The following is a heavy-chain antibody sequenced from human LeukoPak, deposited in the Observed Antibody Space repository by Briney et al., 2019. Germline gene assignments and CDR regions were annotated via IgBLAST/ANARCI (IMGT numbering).Heavy chain of an antibody. Sequence: GGSLRLSCVASGFTFSLYAMTWVRQAPGKGLEWVSAISSDGAITYYADSVKGRFTISRDNSKNTLYLQMNSLRAEDTALYYCGRYCVSPSCASPHYYGMDVWGQGTTVTVSS. J-gene: IGHJ6*02. V-gene: IGHV3-23*01. CDR2: ISSDGAIT. CDR3: GRYCVSPSCASPHYYGMDV. D-gene: IGHD2-2*01. CDR1: GFTFSLYA.